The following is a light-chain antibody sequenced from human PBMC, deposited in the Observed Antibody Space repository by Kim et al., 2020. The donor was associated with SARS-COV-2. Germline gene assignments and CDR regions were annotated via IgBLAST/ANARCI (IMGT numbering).Light chain of an antibody. CDR1: QDISNY. CDR3: QKYNSALGWA. CDR2: SAS. V-gene: IGKV1-27*01. Sequence: SVGDRVTITCRSSQDISNYVAWYQQKPGKVPKVLIYSASTLQSGVPSRFSGSGSGTDFTLTISSLQPEDVATYYCQKYNSALGWAFGQGTKVDIK. J-gene: IGKJ1*01.